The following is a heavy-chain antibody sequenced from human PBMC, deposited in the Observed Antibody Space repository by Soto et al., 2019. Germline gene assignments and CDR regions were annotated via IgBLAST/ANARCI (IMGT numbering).Heavy chain of an antibody. V-gene: IGHV3-30-3*01. CDR2: ISYDGSNK. Sequence: PGGSLRLSCAASGFTFSSYAMHWVRQAPGKGLEWVAVISYDGSNKYYADSVKGRFTISRDNSKNTLYLQMNSLRAEDTAVYYCARYLSTCTTYYYVMDVSGQGTTDTGSS. CDR1: GFTFSSYA. J-gene: IGHJ6*02. CDR3: ARYLSTCTTYYYVMDV. D-gene: IGHD1-1*01.